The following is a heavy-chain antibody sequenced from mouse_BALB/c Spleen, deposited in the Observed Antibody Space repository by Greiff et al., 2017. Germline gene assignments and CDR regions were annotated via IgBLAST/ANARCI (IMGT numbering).Heavy chain of an antibody. CDR3: APGFYYAMDY. Sequence: EVKLQESGAELVTPGASVKLSCTASGFTIKDTYMHWVKQRPEQGLEWIGRIYPANGNTKYDPKFPGKATITADTSSNTAYLQLSSLTSEDTADYYCAPGFYYAMDYWGQGTSVTVSS. D-gene: IGHD2-2*01. CDR2: IYPANGNT. J-gene: IGHJ4*01. V-gene: IGHV14-3*02. CDR1: GFTIKDTY.